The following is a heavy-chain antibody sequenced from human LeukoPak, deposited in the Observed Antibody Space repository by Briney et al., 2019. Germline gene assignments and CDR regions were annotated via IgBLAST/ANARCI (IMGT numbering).Heavy chain of an antibody. CDR3: ARLRGYTYGNPGY. D-gene: IGHD5-18*01. CDR2: IYYSGDT. CDR1: GGSISSSSYY. J-gene: IGHJ4*02. Sequence: PSETLSLTCTVSGGSISSSSYYWGWIRQPPGTGLEWIGSIYYSGDTYYNPSLKSRVTISVDTSKNQFSLKLSSVTAADTALYYCARLRGYTYGNPGYWGQGSLVTVSS. V-gene: IGHV4-39*01.